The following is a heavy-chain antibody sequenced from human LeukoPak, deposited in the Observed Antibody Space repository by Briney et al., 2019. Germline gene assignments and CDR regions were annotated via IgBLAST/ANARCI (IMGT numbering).Heavy chain of an antibody. CDR3: ARINIVVVPAAIDYYYYYGMDV. Sequence: SETLSLTCAVYGGSFSGYYWSWIRQPPGKGLEWIGEIYHSGSTNYNPSLKSRVTISVDKSKNQFSLKLSSVTAADTAVYYCARINIVVVPAAIDYYYYYGMDVWGQGTTVTVSS. D-gene: IGHD2-2*01. J-gene: IGHJ6*02. CDR2: IYHSGST. V-gene: IGHV4-34*01. CDR1: GGSFSGYY.